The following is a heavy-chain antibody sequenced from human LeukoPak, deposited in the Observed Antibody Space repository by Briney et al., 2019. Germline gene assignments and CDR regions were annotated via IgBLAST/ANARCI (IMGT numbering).Heavy chain of an antibody. CDR3: ARQGLRFSLSGFWFDP. V-gene: IGHV4-61*10. CDR1: GGSISSGSYY. CDR2: IYYSGST. D-gene: IGHD3-3*01. J-gene: IGHJ5*02. Sequence: SETLSLTCTVSGGSISSGSYYWSWIRQPAGKGLEWIGYIYYSGSTNYNPSLKSRVTISVDTSKNQFSLKLSSVTAADTAVYYCARQGLRFSLSGFWFDPWGQGTLVTVSS.